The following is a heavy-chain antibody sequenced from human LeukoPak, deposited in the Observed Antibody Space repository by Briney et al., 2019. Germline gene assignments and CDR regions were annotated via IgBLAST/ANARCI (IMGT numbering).Heavy chain of an antibody. D-gene: IGHD5-24*01. J-gene: IGHJ4*02. V-gene: IGHV3-74*01. Sequence: GGSLRLSCATSGFTLSLAWMHWVRQAPGKGLEWVSRIKYDGSYTNYADSVKGRFTISRDNARSTLSLHMISLRAEDTAAYFCVRDGDAYNFDFWGQGVLVTVSS. CDR1: GFTLSLAW. CDR2: IKYDGSYT. CDR3: VRDGDAYNFDF.